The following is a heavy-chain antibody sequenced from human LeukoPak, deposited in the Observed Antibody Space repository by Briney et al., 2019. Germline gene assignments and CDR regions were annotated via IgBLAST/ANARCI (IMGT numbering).Heavy chain of an antibody. Sequence: SVKVSCKASGGTFSSYAISWLRQAPGQGLEWMGGIIPIFGTANYAQKLQGRVTMTTDTSTSTAYMELRSLRSDDTAVYYCALAGGYSNPMYNWFDPWGQGTLVTVSS. D-gene: IGHD4-11*01. V-gene: IGHV1-69*05. CDR1: GGTFSSYA. CDR3: ALAGGYSNPMYNWFDP. J-gene: IGHJ5*02. CDR2: IIPIFGTA.